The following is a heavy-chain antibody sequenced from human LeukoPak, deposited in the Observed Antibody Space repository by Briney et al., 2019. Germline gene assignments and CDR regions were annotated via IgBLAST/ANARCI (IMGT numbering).Heavy chain of an antibody. J-gene: IGHJ4*02. CDR3: AKDYPYDSSGYGSDY. CDR2: IWYDGSNK. V-gene: IGHV3-33*06. CDR1: GFTFSSYG. D-gene: IGHD3-22*01. Sequence: GGSLRLSCAASGFTFSSYGMHWVRQAPSKGLEWVAVIWYDGSNKYYADSVKGRFTISRDNSKNTLYLQMNSLRAEDTAVYYCAKDYPYDSSGYGSDYWGQGTLVTVSS.